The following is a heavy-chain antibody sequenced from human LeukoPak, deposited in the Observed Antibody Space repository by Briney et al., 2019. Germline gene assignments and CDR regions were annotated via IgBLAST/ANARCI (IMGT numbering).Heavy chain of an antibody. V-gene: IGHV1-46*01. CDR2: INPSGGST. Sequence: ASVKVSCKASGYTFTSYYMHWVRQAPGQGLEWMGIINPSGGSTSYAQKYQGRVTMTRDMSTSTVYMELSSLRSEDTAVYYCARSGDIQKAFDIWGQGTMVTVSS. D-gene: IGHD5-12*01. CDR3: ARSGDIQKAFDI. J-gene: IGHJ3*02. CDR1: GYTFTSYY.